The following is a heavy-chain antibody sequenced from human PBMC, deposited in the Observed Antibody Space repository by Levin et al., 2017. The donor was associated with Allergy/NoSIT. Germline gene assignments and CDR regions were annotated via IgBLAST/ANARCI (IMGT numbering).Heavy chain of an antibody. CDR1: GFSVGDYD. CDR2: MSVTGGGT. D-gene: IGHD2/OR15-2a*01. J-gene: IGHJ6*02. CDR3: ATFCSGGSCYSFYDDDMDV. Sequence: PGGSLRLSCTGSGFSVGDYDIFWVRQASGKGLEWISSMSVTGGGTYYADSVKGRVTMSRDDANNSVYFEINSLRAEDTATYYCATFCSGGSCYSFYDDDMDVWGQGTTVTVS. V-gene: IGHV3-21*06.